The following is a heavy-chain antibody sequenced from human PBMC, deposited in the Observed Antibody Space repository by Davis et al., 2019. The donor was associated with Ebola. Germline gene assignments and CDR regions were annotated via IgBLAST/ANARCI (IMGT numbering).Heavy chain of an antibody. V-gene: IGHV3-74*01. D-gene: IGHD4-17*01. CDR3: TKDFDYVNGY. CDR1: GFTSSSSW. Sequence: HTGGSLRLSCAASGFTSSSSWMHWVRQAPGKGPVWVSRINGDETITAYADSVKGRFAISRDNTKNTLYLQMNSLRAEDTAVYYCTKDFDYVNGYWGQGALVTVSS. J-gene: IGHJ4*01. CDR2: INGDETIT.